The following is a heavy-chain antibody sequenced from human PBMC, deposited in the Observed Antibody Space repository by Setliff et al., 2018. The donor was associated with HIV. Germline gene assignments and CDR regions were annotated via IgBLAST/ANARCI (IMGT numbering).Heavy chain of an antibody. CDR1: GYTFSSYD. Sequence: GASVKVSCNASGYTFSSYDINWVRQATGQGLEWMGWMNPNSGNTGYAQKFQGRVTMTRDTSISTAYMELNNLKFEDTAVYYCARARRDSYDRGRRNHYYIDVWGKGTTVTVSS. V-gene: IGHV1-8*02. CDR3: ARARRDSYDRGRRNHYYIDV. CDR2: MNPNSGNT. D-gene: IGHD3-22*01. J-gene: IGHJ6*03.